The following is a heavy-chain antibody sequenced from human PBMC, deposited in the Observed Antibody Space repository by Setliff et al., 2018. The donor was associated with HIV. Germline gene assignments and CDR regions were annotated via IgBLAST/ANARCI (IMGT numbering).Heavy chain of an antibody. Sequence: ASVKVSCKASGYTFTSYDINWVRQATGQGLEWMGWMNPSSGDTQYAQKFQGRVTMTRDTSISTAYLDLSRLRSDDPAVYYCARGAGNPHWYYDTWSGPSSGYFQHWGQGTLVTVSS. CDR3: ARGAGNPHWYYDTWSGPSSGYFQH. D-gene: IGHD3-3*01. J-gene: IGHJ1*01. CDR2: MNPSSGDT. V-gene: IGHV1-2*02. CDR1: GYTFTSYD.